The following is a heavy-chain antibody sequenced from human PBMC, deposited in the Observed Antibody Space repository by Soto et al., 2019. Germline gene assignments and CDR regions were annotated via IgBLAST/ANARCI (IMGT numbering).Heavy chain of an antibody. J-gene: IGHJ3*02. CDR1: GFTFSSYS. CDR2: ITASGGNT. Sequence: EVKLLESGGGLVQPGGSLRLSCAASGFTFSSYSMTWVRQAPGKGLEWVAHITASGGNTYYADSVRGRFTISRDTSRNTLYLQMNSLRAEDTALYYCAKCMQAYWNYVAHHIWGQGTMVTVSS. D-gene: IGHD1-7*01. V-gene: IGHV3-23*01. CDR3: AKCMQAYWNYVAHHI.